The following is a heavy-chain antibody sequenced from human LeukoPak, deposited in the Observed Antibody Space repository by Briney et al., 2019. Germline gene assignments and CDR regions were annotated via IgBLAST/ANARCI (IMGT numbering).Heavy chain of an antibody. Sequence: SETLSLTCTVSGGSISSYYWSWIRQPPGKGLEWIGYIYYSGSTNYNPSLKSRVTISVDTSKNQFSLKLSSVTAADTAVYYCARRVYSGSYNWYFDLWGRGTLVTVSS. CDR3: ARRVYSGSYNWYFDL. CDR2: IYYSGST. J-gene: IGHJ2*01. V-gene: IGHV4-59*01. CDR1: GGSISSYY. D-gene: IGHD1-26*01.